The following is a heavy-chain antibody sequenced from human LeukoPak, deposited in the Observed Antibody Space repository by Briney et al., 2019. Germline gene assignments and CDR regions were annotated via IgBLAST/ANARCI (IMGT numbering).Heavy chain of an antibody. Sequence: GGSLRLTCSASGFTFSSYAMHWVRQAPGKGLEYVSGISGNGGSTYYAGSVKGRFIISRDHSKNTLYLQMNSLRAEDTAVYYCARDLVARGDYWGQGTLVTVSS. D-gene: IGHD5-12*01. J-gene: IGHJ4*02. CDR1: GFTFSSYA. CDR2: ISGNGGST. V-gene: IGHV3-64*04. CDR3: ARDLVARGDY.